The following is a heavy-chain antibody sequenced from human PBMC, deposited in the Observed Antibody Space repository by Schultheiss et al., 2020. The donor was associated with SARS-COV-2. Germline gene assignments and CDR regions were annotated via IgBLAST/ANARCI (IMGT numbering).Heavy chain of an antibody. Sequence: GGSLRLSCAASGFTFSTYGMHWVRQAPGKGLEWVALMWHDTSDKYYADAVKGRFTISRDNSKNTLYLQMNSLRPEDTAVYSCARKSRLDYWGQGTLVTVSS. CDR3: ARKSRLDY. CDR1: GFTFSTYG. J-gene: IGHJ4*02. V-gene: IGHV3-33*08. D-gene: IGHD3-3*01. CDR2: MWHDTSDK.